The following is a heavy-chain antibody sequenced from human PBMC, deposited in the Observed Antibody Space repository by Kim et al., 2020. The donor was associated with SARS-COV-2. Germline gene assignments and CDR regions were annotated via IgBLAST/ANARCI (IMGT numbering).Heavy chain of an antibody. V-gene: IGHV1-18*01. J-gene: IGHJ4*02. D-gene: IGHD6-13*01. CDR3: ARVGIAAAGRIYYFDY. Sequence: KLQGRVTMTTDPSTSTAYMELRSLRSDDTAVYYCARVGIAAAGRIYYFDYWGQGTLVTVSS.